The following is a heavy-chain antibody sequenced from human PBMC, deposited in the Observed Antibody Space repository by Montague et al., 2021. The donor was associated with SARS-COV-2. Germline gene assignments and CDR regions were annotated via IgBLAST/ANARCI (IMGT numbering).Heavy chain of an antibody. CDR2: IFHSGST. Sequence: SETLSLTCTVSGGSISSSSDNWWSWVRQSPGKGLEWIGEIFHSGSTNYNPSLKSRVTMSVDKSKNDFSLKLSPVTAADTAMYYCARRITMVRGVTKRNNWFDPWGRGILVTVSS. CDR3: ARRITMVRGVTKRNNWFDP. J-gene: IGHJ5*02. CDR1: GGSISSSSDNW. V-gene: IGHV4-4*02. D-gene: IGHD3-10*01.